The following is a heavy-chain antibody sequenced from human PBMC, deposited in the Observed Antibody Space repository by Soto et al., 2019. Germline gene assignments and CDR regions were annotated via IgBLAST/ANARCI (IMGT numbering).Heavy chain of an antibody. D-gene: IGHD4-17*01. CDR3: ARDPGYGDYEIDY. Sequence: QVQLVQSGAEVKKPGASVKVSCKASGYTFTSYGISWVRQAPGQGLEWMGWISAYNGNTNYAQKLQGRVTMTTDTSTXXXXXXLRSLRSDDTAVYYCARDPGYGDYEIDYWGQGTLVTVSS. CDR2: ISAYNGNT. J-gene: IGHJ4*02. CDR1: GYTFTSYG. V-gene: IGHV1-18*01.